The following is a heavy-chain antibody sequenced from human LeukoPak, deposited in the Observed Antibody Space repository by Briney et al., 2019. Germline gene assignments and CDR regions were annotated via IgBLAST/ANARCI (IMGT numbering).Heavy chain of an antibody. CDR2: INHSGSN. D-gene: IGHD3-22*01. CDR3: ARARRSPGSSGYYYPNDY. V-gene: IGHV4-34*01. CDR1: GVSFSGYY. J-gene: IGHJ4*02. Sequence: SETLSLTCAVYGVSFSGYYWSWIRQPPGKGLEGFGEINHSGSNNYNPSLRSRVIISVDTSKNNFPVNVSSVTAADTDVYYCARARRSPGSSGYYYPNDYWGQGTLVTVSS.